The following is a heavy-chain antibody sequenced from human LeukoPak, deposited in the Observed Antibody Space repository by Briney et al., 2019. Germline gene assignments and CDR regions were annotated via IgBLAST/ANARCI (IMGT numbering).Heavy chain of an antibody. Sequence: SETLSLTCTVSGGSISSYYWSWIRQPPGKGLEWIGYIYYSGSTNYNPSLKSRVTISVDTSKNQFSLKLSSVTAADTAVYYCARDERWQFERQPRGLISWGQGTLVTVSS. J-gene: IGHJ4*02. D-gene: IGHD5-12*01. CDR3: ARDERWQFERQPRGLIS. V-gene: IGHV4-59*01. CDR1: GGSISSYY. CDR2: IYYSGST.